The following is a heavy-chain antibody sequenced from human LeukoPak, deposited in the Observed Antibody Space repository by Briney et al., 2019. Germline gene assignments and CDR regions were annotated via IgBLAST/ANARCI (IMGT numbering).Heavy chain of an antibody. CDR2: IYYSGST. J-gene: IGHJ4*02. CDR3: ARDQPYCSSTSCAFDY. V-gene: IGHV4-59*12. Sequence: SETLSLTCTVSGGSISSYYWSWIRQPPGKGLEWIGYIYYSGSTNYNPSLKSRVTISVDMSKNQFSLKLSSVTAADTAVYYCARDQPYCSSTSCAFDYWGQGTLVTVSS. D-gene: IGHD2-2*01. CDR1: GGSISSYY.